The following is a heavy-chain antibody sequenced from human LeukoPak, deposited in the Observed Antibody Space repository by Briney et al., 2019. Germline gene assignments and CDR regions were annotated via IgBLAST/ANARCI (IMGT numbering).Heavy chain of an antibody. CDR2: IYPGGDI. D-gene: IGHD3-16*01. Sequence: GGSLRLSCAASELTVTSNYMSWVRQAPGKGRQWGSVIYPGGDIYYADSVKGRFIISRDNSKNTLSLQMNSLTAGDTAVYYCVRGPRYYDDSGFHYGVFDIWGQGTVVTVSS. J-gene: IGHJ3*02. V-gene: IGHV3-53*01. CDR3: VRGPRYYDDSGFHYGVFDI. CDR1: ELTVTSNY.